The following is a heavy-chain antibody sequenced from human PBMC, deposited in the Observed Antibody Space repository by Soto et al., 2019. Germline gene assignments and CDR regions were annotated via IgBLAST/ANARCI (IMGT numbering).Heavy chain of an antibody. D-gene: IGHD3-9*01. CDR1: GGSISSGGYY. J-gene: IGHJ4*02. CDR2: IYYSGST. CDR3: ARYDSSDIFEHYFDY. Sequence: SETLSLTCTVSGGSISSGGYYWSWIRQHPGKGLEWIGYIYYSGSTYYNPSLKSRVTISVDTSKNQFSLKLSSVTAADTAVYYFARYDSSDIFEHYFDYWGQGTLVTVSS. V-gene: IGHV4-31*03.